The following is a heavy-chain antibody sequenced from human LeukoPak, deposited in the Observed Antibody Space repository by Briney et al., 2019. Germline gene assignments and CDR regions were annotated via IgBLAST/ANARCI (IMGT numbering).Heavy chain of an antibody. CDR3: ARGKWELLSHYWCFDL. V-gene: IGHV6-1*01. Sequence: SQTLSLTCAISGDSVSSNSAAWNWIRQSPSRGLEWLGRTYYRSKWYNDYAVSVKSRITINPDTSKNQFSLQLNSVTPEDTAVYYCARGKWELLSHYWCFDLWGRGTLVSVSS. CDR1: GDSVSSNSAA. J-gene: IGHJ2*01. D-gene: IGHD1-26*01. CDR2: TYYRSKWYN.